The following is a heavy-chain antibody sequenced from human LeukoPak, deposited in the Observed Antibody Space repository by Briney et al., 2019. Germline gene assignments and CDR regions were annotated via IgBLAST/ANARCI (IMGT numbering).Heavy chain of an antibody. D-gene: IGHD6-13*01. CDR1: GGSFSGYY. V-gene: IGHV4-34*01. CDR3: ARGRGSSSYDY. CDR2: INHSGST. Sequence: PSETLSLTCAVYGGSFSGYYWSWIRQPPGKGLEWIGEINHSGSTNYNPSLKSRVTISVDTSKNQFSLKLSSVTAADTAVYYCARGRGSSSYDYWGQGTLVTVSP. J-gene: IGHJ4*02.